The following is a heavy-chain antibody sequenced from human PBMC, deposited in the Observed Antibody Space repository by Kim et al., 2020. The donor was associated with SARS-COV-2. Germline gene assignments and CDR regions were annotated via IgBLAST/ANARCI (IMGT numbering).Heavy chain of an antibody. CDR2: IYYSGTSENT. D-gene: IGHD6-13*01. Sequence: SETLSLTCTVSGGPITTSSYYWGWIRQPPGKGLEWIGSIYYSGTSENTYYNPSLKSRITISVDTSKNQFSLRLNSVTAADTAVFYCGRRGSSWNRPFDQWGQGTLVTVPA. V-gene: IGHV4-39*01. CDR1: GGPITTSSYY. J-gene: IGHJ4*02. CDR3: GRRGSSWNRPFDQ.